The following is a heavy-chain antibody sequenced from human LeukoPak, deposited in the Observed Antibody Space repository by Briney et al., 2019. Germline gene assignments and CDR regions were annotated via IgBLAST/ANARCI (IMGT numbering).Heavy chain of an antibody. J-gene: IGHJ3*02. Sequence: ASVKVSCKASGYTFTSYGISWVRQAPGQGLEWMGWISAYNGNTNYAQKLQGRVTMTTDTSTSTAYMELRSLRSDDTAVYYCARPNSALDAFDIWAKGQWSPSLQ. V-gene: IGHV1-18*01. CDR1: GYTFTSYG. CDR2: ISAYNGNT. CDR3: ARPNSALDAFDI. D-gene: IGHD2-21*01.